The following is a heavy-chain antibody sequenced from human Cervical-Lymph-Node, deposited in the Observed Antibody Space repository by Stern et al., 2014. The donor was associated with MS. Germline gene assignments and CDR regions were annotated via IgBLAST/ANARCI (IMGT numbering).Heavy chain of an antibody. V-gene: IGHV5-51*01. Sequence: VQLVESGAEVREPGESLKISCQGSGYSFISSWIGWVRQMPGKGLEWMAIIYPGDSDTRYNPSFQGQVTISADKSVSTAYLQWSSLKASDTAMYYCATSTGYFLLEYYFDYWGQGTLVTVSS. CDR3: ATSTGYFLLEYYFDY. CDR2: IYPGDSDT. J-gene: IGHJ4*02. D-gene: IGHD6-19*01. CDR1: GYSFISSW.